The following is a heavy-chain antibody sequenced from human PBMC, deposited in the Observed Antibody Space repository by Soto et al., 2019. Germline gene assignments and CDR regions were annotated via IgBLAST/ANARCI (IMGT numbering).Heavy chain of an antibody. CDR1: GFTFTRYS. CDR3: ARESEDLTSNFDY. J-gene: IGHJ4*02. V-gene: IGHV3-21*01. Sequence: EVQLVESGGGLVKPGGSPRLSCAASGFTFTRYSMNWVRQAPGKGLEWVSSISSTTNYIYYADSMKGRFTVSRDNAKNSVYLEMNSLSAEDTAVYYCARESEDLTSNFDYWGQGPLVTVSS. CDR2: ISSTTNYI.